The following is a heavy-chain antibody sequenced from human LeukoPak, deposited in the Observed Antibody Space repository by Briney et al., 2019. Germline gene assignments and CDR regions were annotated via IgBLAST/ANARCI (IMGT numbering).Heavy chain of an antibody. CDR3: ARGEGLFDY. V-gene: IGHV3-53*01. J-gene: IGHJ4*02. CDR2: IYSGGRT. CDR1: GFTVSSNY. Sequence: GGSLRLSCAASGFTVSSNYMSWVRQAPGKGLEWVSVIYSGGRTNYADSVKGRLNISRDNSKITLYLQMNSLRAVDTAVYHCARGEGLFDYWGQGTLVTVSS.